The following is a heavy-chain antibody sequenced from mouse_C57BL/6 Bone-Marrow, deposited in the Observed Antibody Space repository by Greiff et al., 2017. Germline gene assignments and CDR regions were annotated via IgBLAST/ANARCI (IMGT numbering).Heavy chain of an antibody. D-gene: IGHD3-1*01. Sequence: VQLQQSGPELVKPGASVKISCKASGYAFSSSWMNWVKQRPGKGLEWIGRIYPGDGDTNYNGKFKGKATLTADKSSSTAYMQLSSLTSEDSAVYFCARQLYYFDYGGQGTTLTVSS. CDR3: ARQLYYFDY. CDR2: IYPGDGDT. CDR1: GYAFSSSW. V-gene: IGHV1-82*01. J-gene: IGHJ2*01.